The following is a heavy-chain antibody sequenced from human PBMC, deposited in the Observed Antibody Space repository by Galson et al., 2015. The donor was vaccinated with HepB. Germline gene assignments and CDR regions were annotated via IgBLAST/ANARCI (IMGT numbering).Heavy chain of an antibody. CDR3: ARDSPTMIVVAPVDY. CDR1: GYTFTSYG. D-gene: IGHD3-22*01. J-gene: IGHJ4*02. Sequence: SVKVSCKASGYTFTSYGISWVRQAPGQGLEWMGWISAYNGNTNYAQKLQGRVTMTTDTSTSTAYMELRSLRSDDTAVYYCARDSPTMIVVAPVDYWGQGTLVTVSS. CDR2: ISAYNGNT. V-gene: IGHV1-18*04.